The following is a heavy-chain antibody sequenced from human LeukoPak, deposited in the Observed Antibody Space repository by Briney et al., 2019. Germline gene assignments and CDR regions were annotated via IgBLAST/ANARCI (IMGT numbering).Heavy chain of an antibody. Sequence: GGSLRLSCAASGFTFSSYSVNWVRQAPGKGLEWVSYISSSSSTIYYADSVKGRFTISRDNAKNSLYLQMNSLRDEDTAVYYCARDPESGYSYGNFDYWGQGTLVTVSS. J-gene: IGHJ4*02. V-gene: IGHV3-48*02. CDR3: ARDPESGYSYGNFDY. CDR1: GFTFSSYS. D-gene: IGHD5-18*01. CDR2: ISSSSSTI.